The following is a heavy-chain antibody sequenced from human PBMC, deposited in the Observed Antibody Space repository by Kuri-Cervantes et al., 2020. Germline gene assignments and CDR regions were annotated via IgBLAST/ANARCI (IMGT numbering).Heavy chain of an antibody. CDR1: GGSFSGYY. Sequence: SETLSLTCAVYGGSFSGYYWSWIRQPPGKGLEWIGEINHSGSTNYNPSLKSRVTISVDTSKNQFSLKLSSVTAADTAVYYCAGRLIVRGDYGDYHPEDLYFDLWGRGTLVTVSS. CDR3: AGRLIVRGDYGDYHPEDLYFDL. CDR2: INHSGST. J-gene: IGHJ2*01. D-gene: IGHD4-17*01. V-gene: IGHV4-34*01.